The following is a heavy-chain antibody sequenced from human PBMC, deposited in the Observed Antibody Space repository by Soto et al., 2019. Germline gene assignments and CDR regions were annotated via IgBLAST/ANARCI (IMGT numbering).Heavy chain of an antibody. J-gene: IGHJ4*02. CDR1: GGSISSGQYY. Sequence: PSETLSLTCTVSGGSISSGQYYWSWIRHPPGKGLEWIGYIYYSGSTYYNPSLKSRVTISVDTTNNHFSLKLSSVSSADTAVYYCARRHGSFFDYSGQGTLVTVSS. CDR3: ARRHGSFFDY. CDR2: IYYSGST. V-gene: IGHV4-30-4*08.